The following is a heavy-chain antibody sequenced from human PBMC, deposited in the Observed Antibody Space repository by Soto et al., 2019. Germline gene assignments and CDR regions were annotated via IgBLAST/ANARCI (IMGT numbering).Heavy chain of an antibody. J-gene: IGHJ4*02. V-gene: IGHV6-1*01. CDR2: TYYRSKWYN. CDR1: GDSVSSNSAA. D-gene: IGHD3-3*01. Sequence: SETLSLTCAISGDSVSSNSAACNWIRQSPSRDLEWLGRTYYRSKWYNDYAVSVKSRITINPDTSKNQFSLQLNSVTPEDTAVYYCAREVVYYDFWSGYYAFDYWGQRTLVNVSS. CDR3: AREVVYYDFWSGYYAFDY.